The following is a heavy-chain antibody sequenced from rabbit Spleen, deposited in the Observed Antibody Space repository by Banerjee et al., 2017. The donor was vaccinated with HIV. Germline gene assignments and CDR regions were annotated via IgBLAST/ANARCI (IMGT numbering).Heavy chain of an antibody. CDR3: ARGVAGYDHFNL. Sequence: QEQLVESGGGLVRPEGSLKLSCKASGFSFSNKAVMCWVRQAPGKGLEWIACINVITGKAVYASWAKGRFTFSKTSSTTVTLQVTSLTAADTATYFCARGVAGYDHFNLWGPGTLVTVS. J-gene: IGHJ4*01. D-gene: IGHD6-1*01. CDR1: GFSFSNKAV. CDR2: INVITGKA. V-gene: IGHV1S45*01.